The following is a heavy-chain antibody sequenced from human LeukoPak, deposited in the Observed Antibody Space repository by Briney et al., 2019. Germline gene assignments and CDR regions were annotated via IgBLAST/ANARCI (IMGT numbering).Heavy chain of an antibody. D-gene: IGHD3-9*01. V-gene: IGHV1-2*02. CDR1: GYTFTGYY. J-gene: IGHJ4*02. CDR3: ARGFERYFDWLFSSQLDY. Sequence: ASVKVSCKASGYTFTGYYIHWVRQAPGQGLEWMGWINPDSGGTNYAQKFQGRVTMTRDTSIRTAYMELSRLRSDDTAVYYCARGFERYFDWLFSSQLDYWGQGTLVTVSS. CDR2: INPDSGGT.